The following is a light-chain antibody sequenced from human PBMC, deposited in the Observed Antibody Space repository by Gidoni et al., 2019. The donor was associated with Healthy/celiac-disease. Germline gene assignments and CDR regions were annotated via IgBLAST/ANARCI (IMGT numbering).Light chain of an antibody. CDR2: WAS. V-gene: IGKV4-1*01. J-gene: IGKJ1*01. CDR1: QRVLYSSNNKNY. CDR3: QQYYSTPWT. Sequence: DIVMTQSPDSLAVSLGERATINCKSSQRVLYSSNNKNYLAWYQQKPGQPPKLLIYWASTRESGVPDRFSGSGSGTDFTLTISSLQAEDVAVSYCQQYYSTPWTFGQGTKVE.